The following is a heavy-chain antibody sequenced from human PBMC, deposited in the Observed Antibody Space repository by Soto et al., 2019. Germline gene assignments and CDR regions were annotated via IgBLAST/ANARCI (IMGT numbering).Heavy chain of an antibody. CDR3: VKDESINWYSGHFRH. V-gene: IGHV3-9*01. CDR1: GFTFDDYA. D-gene: IGHD6-13*01. Sequence: GGSLRLSCAASGFTFDDYAMHWVRQVPGKGLEWVSGINWNSGSIGYGDSVKGRFVISRDNAKNSLHLQMNSLSAEDTAFYYCVKDESINWYSGHFRHWGQGTLVTVSP. J-gene: IGHJ1*01. CDR2: INWNSGSI.